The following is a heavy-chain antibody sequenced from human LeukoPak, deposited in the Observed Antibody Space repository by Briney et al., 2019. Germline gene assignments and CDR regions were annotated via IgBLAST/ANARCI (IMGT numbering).Heavy chain of an antibody. CDR2: ISSSGSTI. V-gene: IGHV3-48*03. Sequence: PGGSLRLSCAASGFTFSSYEMNWVRQAPGKGLEWVSYISSSGSTIYYADSVKGRFTISRDNAKNSLYLQMNSLRAEGTAVYYCARGGDQSERYYDRPFDYWGQGTLVTVSS. D-gene: IGHD3-22*01. J-gene: IGHJ4*02. CDR3: ARGGDQSERYYDRPFDY. CDR1: GFTFSSYE.